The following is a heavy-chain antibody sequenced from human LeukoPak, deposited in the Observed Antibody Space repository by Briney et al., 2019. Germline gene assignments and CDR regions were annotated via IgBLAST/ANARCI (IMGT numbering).Heavy chain of an antibody. J-gene: IGHJ6*02. D-gene: IGHD3-10*01. CDR2: IYYSGST. CDR1: GDSISSSSYY. CDR3: ARGAVLLWFGEGMGV. V-gene: IGHV4-39*07. Sequence: SETLSLTCTVSGDSISSSSYYWGWIRQPPGKGLEWIGSIYYSGSTNYNPSLKSRVTISVDTSKNQFSLKLSSVTAADTAVYYCARGAVLLWFGEGMGVWGQGTTVTVSS.